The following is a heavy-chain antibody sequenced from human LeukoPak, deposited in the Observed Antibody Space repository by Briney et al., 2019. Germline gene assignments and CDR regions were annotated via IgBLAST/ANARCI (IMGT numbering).Heavy chain of an antibody. J-gene: IGHJ5*02. Sequence: SVKVSCKASGGTFSSYAICWVRQAPGQGLEWMGRIIPIFGTANYAQKFQGRVTITTDESTSTAYMELSSLRSEDTAVYYCARDSSGPNWFDPWGQGTLVTVSS. V-gene: IGHV1-69*05. CDR1: GGTFSSYA. CDR2: IIPIFGTA. CDR3: ARDSSGPNWFDP.